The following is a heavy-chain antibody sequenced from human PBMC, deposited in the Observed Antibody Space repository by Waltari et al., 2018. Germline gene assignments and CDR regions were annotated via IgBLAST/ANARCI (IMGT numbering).Heavy chain of an antibody. J-gene: IGHJ6*02. CDR2: IDSGGNT. V-gene: IGHV3-53*04. Sequence: EVQLVESGGGLVQPGGSLRLSWAASGVPVSSNSQTLFRQGPGKGLEWVSHIDSGGNTYYADSVKGRFTISRHNSKNTVYLEMNSLRAEDTAIYYCARERADYFDKDGYKRRGYAMEVWGQGTTVIVSS. CDR3: ARERADYFDKDGYKRRGYAMEV. D-gene: IGHD5-18*01. CDR1: GVPVSSNS.